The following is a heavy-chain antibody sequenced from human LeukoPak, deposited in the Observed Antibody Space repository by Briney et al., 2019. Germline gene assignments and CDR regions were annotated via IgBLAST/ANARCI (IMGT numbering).Heavy chain of an antibody. Sequence: GGSLRLSCAASGFTFSSYAMHWVRQAPGKGLEYVSAISSNGGSTYYANSVKGRFTISRDNSKNTLYLQMGSLRAEDMAVYYCARNNYYDSSGYPPYYYYYGMDVWGQGTTVTVSS. V-gene: IGHV3-64*01. CDR2: ISSNGGST. D-gene: IGHD3-22*01. CDR3: ARNNYYDSSGYPPYYYYYGMDV. J-gene: IGHJ6*02. CDR1: GFTFSSYA.